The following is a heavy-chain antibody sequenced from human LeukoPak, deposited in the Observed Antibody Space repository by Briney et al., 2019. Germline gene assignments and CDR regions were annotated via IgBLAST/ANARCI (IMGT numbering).Heavy chain of an antibody. CDR3: SSQGAYCGGDCYSPYFDY. V-gene: IGHV4-34*01. D-gene: IGHD2-21*02. CDR1: GGSFSGYY. Sequence: SETLSLTCAVYGGSFSGYYWSWLRQPPGKGLEWVGEINQSGSTNYNPSLKSRVTISVDTSKNQFSLKLSSVTAADTAVYYCSSQGAYCGGDCYSPYFDYWGQGTLVTVPS. J-gene: IGHJ4*02. CDR2: INQSGST.